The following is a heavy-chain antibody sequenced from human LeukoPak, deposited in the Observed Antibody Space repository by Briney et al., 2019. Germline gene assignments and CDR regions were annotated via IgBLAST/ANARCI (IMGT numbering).Heavy chain of an antibody. J-gene: IGHJ4*02. CDR3: ARIDAVAATPTSFDY. Sequence: PTETLSLTCTIPVDSISILYWGSSRQTPAKVLEWNGDIYYSGTTNYNPSLKSRVTISLDTSKNQFSLRLSSVTAADTAVYYCARIDAVAATPTSFDYWGQGTLVTVSS. V-gene: IGHV4-59*01. CDR2: IYYSGTT. D-gene: IGHD6-19*01. CDR1: VDSISILY.